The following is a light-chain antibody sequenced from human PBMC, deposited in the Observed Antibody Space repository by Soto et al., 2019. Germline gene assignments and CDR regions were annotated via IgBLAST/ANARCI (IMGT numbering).Light chain of an antibody. Sequence: EIVMTQSPATLSVSLGERATLSCRASQSVSNKLAWYQQKPGQAPRLLIFGASARATGIPARFSGSGSGTEFTLTITSLHSEDFAIYYCQHYNILPLTFGGGTKVEIK. CDR1: QSVSNK. CDR3: QHYNILPLT. CDR2: GAS. V-gene: IGKV3-15*01. J-gene: IGKJ4*01.